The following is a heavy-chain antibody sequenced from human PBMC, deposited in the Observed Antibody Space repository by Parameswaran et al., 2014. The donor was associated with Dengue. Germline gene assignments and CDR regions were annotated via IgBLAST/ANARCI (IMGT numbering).Heavy chain of an antibody. V-gene: IGHV4-39*01. CDR3: ASAGDYVWGSYRYSYYYGMDV. Sequence: WIRQPPGKGLEWIGNIYYSGSTDYNPSLKSRVTISVDTSKNQFSLKLTSVTAADTAVYYCASAGDYVWGSYRYSYYYGMDVWGQGTTVTVSS. CDR2: IYYSGST. D-gene: IGHD3-16*02. J-gene: IGHJ6*02.